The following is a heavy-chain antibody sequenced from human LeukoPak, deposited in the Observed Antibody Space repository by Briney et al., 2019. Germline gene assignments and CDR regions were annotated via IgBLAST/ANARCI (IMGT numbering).Heavy chain of an antibody. CDR1: GGSISSGSYY. CDR2: IYYSGST. D-gene: IGHD4-17*01. J-gene: IGHJ4*02. Sequence: PSETLSLTCTVSGGSISSGSYYWSWIRQPPGKGLEWIGYIYYSGSTNYNPSLKSRVTISVDTSKNQFSLKLSSVTAADTAVYYCARGHYGDYPDYWGQGTLVTVSS. CDR3: ARGHYGDYPDY. V-gene: IGHV4-61*01.